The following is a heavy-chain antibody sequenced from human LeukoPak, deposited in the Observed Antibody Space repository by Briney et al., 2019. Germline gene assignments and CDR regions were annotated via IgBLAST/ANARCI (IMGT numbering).Heavy chain of an antibody. CDR2: IWYDGREE. CDR1: GFSDTNYA. V-gene: IGHV3-33*01. D-gene: IGHD6-19*01. CDR3: ASRIAVAGTLEY. J-gene: IGHJ4*02. Sequence: GTSLRLSCASSGFSDTNYAIHWVRQAPGKGLEWVADIWYDGREEDYADSVKARFTLSRDNSRNTVYLQMNSLGGDDTAVYYCASRIAVAGTLEYWGQGTLVTVSS.